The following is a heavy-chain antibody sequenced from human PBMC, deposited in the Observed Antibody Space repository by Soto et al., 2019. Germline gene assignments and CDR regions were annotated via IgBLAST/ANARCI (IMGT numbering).Heavy chain of an antibody. D-gene: IGHD1-26*01. Sequence: PGGSLRLSCAASGFTFSSYGMHWVRQAPGKGLEWVAVIWYDGSNKYYADSVKGRFTISRDNSKNTLYLQMNSLRAEDTAVYYCARDYRYSGSFHWGQGTLVPVSS. CDR1: GFTFSSYG. CDR3: ARDYRYSGSFH. V-gene: IGHV3-33*01. J-gene: IGHJ1*01. CDR2: IWYDGSNK.